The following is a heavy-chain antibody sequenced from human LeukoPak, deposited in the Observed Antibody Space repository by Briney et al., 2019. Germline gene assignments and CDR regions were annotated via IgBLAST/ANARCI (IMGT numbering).Heavy chain of an antibody. CDR1: GDSISSSNCY. Sequence: SGTLSLTCTVSGDSISSSNCYWGWIRQPPGKGLEWIGSIYFSGGTYYNASLKSRVTISVDTSKNQFSLKLSSVTAADTAVYYCARRAKRIAADYWGQGTLVTVSS. J-gene: IGHJ4*02. CDR3: ARRAKRIAADY. V-gene: IGHV4-39*01. D-gene: IGHD2-15*01. CDR2: IYFSGGT.